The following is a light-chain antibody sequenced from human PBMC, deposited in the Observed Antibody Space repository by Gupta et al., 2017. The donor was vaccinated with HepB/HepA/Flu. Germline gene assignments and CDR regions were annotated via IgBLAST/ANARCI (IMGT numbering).Light chain of an antibody. CDR3: STYTSSSNVV. Sequence: SALTQPPSVSASPAQSVTISCTGTSSDVGSYNRVSWYQQPPGTAPKLMIYEVSNRPPGVPDRFSGSNSGNTASLTIAGLQAEDEADYYCSTYTSSSNVVFGGGTKLTVL. CDR2: EVS. CDR1: SSDVGSYNR. J-gene: IGLJ2*01. V-gene: IGLV2-18*02.